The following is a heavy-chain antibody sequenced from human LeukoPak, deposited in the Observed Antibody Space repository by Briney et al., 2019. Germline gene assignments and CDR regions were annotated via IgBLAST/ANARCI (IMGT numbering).Heavy chain of an antibody. CDR2: INQNGTST. D-gene: IGHD5-18*01. J-gene: IGHJ4*02. Sequence: GGSLRLSRAASGFTFSGYWMSWVRQAPGKGLEWVANINQNGTSTFHADSVRGRFTISRDNAKNLQYLQMNGLRVEDTAVYYCARWANSIDYWGQGALVTVSS. CDR1: GFTFSGYW. CDR3: ARWANSIDY. V-gene: IGHV3-7*01.